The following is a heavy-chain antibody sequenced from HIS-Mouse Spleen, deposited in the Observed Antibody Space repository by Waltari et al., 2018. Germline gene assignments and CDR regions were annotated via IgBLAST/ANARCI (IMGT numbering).Heavy chain of an antibody. Sequence: EVQLVESGGGLVQPGRSLRLSCAASGFTFDVYAMHWVRQAPGKGVEWGSGISWNSGSIGYVASVKGRFTISRENARNSLYLQMNSLRAEDTALYYCAKDYGDYWYFDLWGRGTLVTVSS. CDR2: ISWNSGSI. D-gene: IGHD4-17*01. CDR3: AKDYGDYWYFDL. V-gene: IGHV3-9*01. J-gene: IGHJ2*01. CDR1: GFTFDVYA.